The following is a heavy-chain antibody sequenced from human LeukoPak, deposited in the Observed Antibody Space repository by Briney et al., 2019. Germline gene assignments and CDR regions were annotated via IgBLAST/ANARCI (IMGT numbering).Heavy chain of an antibody. V-gene: IGHV1-2*02. CDR3: ARAGGYGDTPHNYFDY. J-gene: IGHJ4*02. Sequence: ASVKVSCKASGYTFTGYYVHWVRQAPGQGLEWMGWINPNSGGTNYAQKFQGRVTMTRDTSISTAYMELSRLRSDDTAVYYCARAGGYGDTPHNYFDYWGQGTLVTVSS. CDR1: GYTFTGYY. CDR2: INPNSGGT. D-gene: IGHD4-17*01.